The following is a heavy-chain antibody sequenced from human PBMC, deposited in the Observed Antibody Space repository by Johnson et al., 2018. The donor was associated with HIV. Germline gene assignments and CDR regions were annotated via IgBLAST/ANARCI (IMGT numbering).Heavy chain of an antibody. CDR1: GFSFSSYW. J-gene: IGHJ3*02. V-gene: IGHV3-20*04. D-gene: IGHD6-25*01. CDR2: INWNGGST. CDR3: ARFGMGSSGDAFDI. Sequence: EMQLVESGGGLVQPGGSLRLSCAASGFSFSSYWMTWVRQAPGKGLEWVSGINWNGGSTDYGDSVKGRFTISRDNAKNSLYLQMNSLRAEDTALYYCARFGMGSSGDAFDIWGQGTMVTVSS.